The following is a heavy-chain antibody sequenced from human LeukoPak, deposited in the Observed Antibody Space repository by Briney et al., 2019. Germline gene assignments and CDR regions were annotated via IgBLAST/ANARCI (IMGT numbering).Heavy chain of an antibody. D-gene: IGHD2-8*02. CDR2: ISRTSTWI. J-gene: IGHJ2*01. CDR3: ARGRRGVSRNEAWYFDL. CDR1: EFTLSIHW. V-gene: IGHV3-21*01. Sequence: GGSLRLSCVSSEFTLSIHWMSWVRQAPGKGLEWVSSISRTSTWIYYADSVRGRFTISRDNAGNSLYLQMNSLRAEDTAVYYCARGRRGVSRNEAWYFDLWGRGTLVTVSS.